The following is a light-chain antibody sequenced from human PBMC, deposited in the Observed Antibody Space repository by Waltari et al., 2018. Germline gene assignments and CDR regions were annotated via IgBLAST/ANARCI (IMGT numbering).Light chain of an antibody. CDR1: TTTGYPY. V-gene: IGLV2-8*01. CDR3: SSYEGTNTLL. CDR2: EVN. J-gene: IGLJ2*01. Sequence: QSALTQPPSASGPPGQSVTISCTRITTTGYPYVSWYQHHPGKAPKLIIYEVNRRPSGVPDRFSGSESGNTASLTVSGLQSEDEADYYCSSYEGTNTLLFGGGTKLTVL.